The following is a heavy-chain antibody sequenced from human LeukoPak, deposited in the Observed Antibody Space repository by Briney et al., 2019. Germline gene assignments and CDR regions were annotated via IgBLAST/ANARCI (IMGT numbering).Heavy chain of an antibody. V-gene: IGHV3-30*02. CDR2: IRYDGSNK. CDR1: GFTFSSYG. Sequence: PGGSLRLSCAASGFTFSSYGMHWVRQAPGKGLEWVAFIRYDGSNKYYADSVKGRFTISRDNSKNTLYLQMNSLRAEDTAVYYCAKDHPPIVVVPAAIGPSVGYFDYWGQGTLVTVSS. D-gene: IGHD2-2*02. CDR3: AKDHPPIVVVPAAIGPSVGYFDY. J-gene: IGHJ4*02.